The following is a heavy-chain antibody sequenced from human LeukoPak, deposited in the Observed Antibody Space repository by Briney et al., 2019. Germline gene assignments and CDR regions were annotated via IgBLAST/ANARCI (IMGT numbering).Heavy chain of an antibody. Sequence: ASVKVSCKASGYTFTGYGISWVRQAPGQGLEWMGWISAYNGNTNYAQKLQGRVTMTTDTSTSTAYMELRSLRSDDTAVYYCARDTYYDILTGYADQNWFDPWGQGTLVTVSS. CDR1: GYTFTGYG. J-gene: IGHJ5*02. V-gene: IGHV1-18*04. D-gene: IGHD3-9*01. CDR2: ISAYNGNT. CDR3: ARDTYYDILTGYADQNWFDP.